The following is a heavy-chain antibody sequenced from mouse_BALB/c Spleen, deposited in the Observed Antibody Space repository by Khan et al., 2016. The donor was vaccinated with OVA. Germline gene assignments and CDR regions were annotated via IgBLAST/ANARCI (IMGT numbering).Heavy chain of an antibody. CDR2: ISYSGST. J-gene: IGHJ2*01. Sequence: VQLKQSGPGLVKPSQSLSLTCTVTGYSITRGYGWTWIRPFPGHKLEWMGYISYSGSTHSTPSLKSRISITRDTSKNQFFLQLNSVTTEDTATYYCARTARIKYWGQGTTLTVSS. D-gene: IGHD1-2*01. V-gene: IGHV3-2*02. CDR3: ARTARIKY. CDR1: GYSITRGYG.